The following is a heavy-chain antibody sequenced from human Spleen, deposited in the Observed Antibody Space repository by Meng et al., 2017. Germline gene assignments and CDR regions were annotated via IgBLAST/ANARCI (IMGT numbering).Heavy chain of an antibody. J-gene: IGHJ4*02. CDR3: VRQRYCSAGSCYSDY. D-gene: IGHD2-15*01. Sequence: QMQLQESDPGLVKPSETLSLICTVSGDSISSSNYYWGWIRQPPGKGLEWIGTIYYSGTTDYNPSLRSRVTISVDTSKKQFSLKLRSVTAADTAVYYCVRQRYCSAGSCYSDYWGQGTLVTVSS. CDR1: GDSISSSNYY. V-gene: IGHV4-39*01. CDR2: IYYSGTT.